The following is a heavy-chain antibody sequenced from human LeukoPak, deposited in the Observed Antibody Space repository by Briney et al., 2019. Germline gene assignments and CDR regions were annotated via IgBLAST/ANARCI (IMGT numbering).Heavy chain of an antibody. Sequence: SETLSLTCTVSGYSISSGYYWGWIRQPPGRGLEWIGSIYHSGSTYYNPSLKSRVTISVDTSNNHFSLKLSSVTAADTAVYYCARDYNDYVWGSYRYKGGYWGQGTLVTVSS. CDR2: IYHSGST. CDR1: GYSISSGYY. CDR3: ARDYNDYVWGSYRYKGGY. V-gene: IGHV4-38-2*02. D-gene: IGHD3-16*02. J-gene: IGHJ4*02.